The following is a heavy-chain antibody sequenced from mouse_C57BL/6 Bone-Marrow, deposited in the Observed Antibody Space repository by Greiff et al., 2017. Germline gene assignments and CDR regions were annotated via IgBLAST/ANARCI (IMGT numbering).Heavy chain of an antibody. CDR1: GYDFNDYY. CDR2: IYPENGDT. CDR3: KDYSGRRAY. V-gene: IGHV14-4*01. Sequence: EVQLQQSGAELVRPGASVKMSCTASGYDFNDYYMHWVKQRPEEGLEWIGWIYPENGDTEYASKFQGKATITADTSSNTAYLQLNSLTSEDSAVYYCKDYSGRRAYWGQGTLVTVSA. D-gene: IGHD1-1*01. J-gene: IGHJ3*01.